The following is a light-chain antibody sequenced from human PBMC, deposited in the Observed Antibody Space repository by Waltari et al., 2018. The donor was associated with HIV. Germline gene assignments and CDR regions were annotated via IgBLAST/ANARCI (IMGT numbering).Light chain of an antibody. J-gene: IGKJ4*01. Sequence: DIQMTQSPSSLSASIGDTVTIFCRASQEISNSVSWFQKQPGKVPKLLVHGAFIVQRGVPSRFSGSGSGTDYTLTINGLQAEDFASYFCQQYHGVPLTFGGGTRVDI. CDR2: GAF. V-gene: IGKV1-NL1*01. CDR1: QEISNS. CDR3: QQYHGVPLT.